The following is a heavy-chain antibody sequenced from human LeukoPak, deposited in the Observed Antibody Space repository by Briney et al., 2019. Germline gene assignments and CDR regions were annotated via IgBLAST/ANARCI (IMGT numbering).Heavy chain of an antibody. J-gene: IGHJ4*02. CDR2: IKQDGSEK. Sequence: PGWSLRLSCAASVFTFSSYWMTWVRQAPGKGLEGVANIKQDGSEKYYVDSVKGRFTISRDNAKHSLFLQMNSLRAEETAVYYCARADYSGRIFDYWGPGTLVIVSS. V-gene: IGHV3-7*01. D-gene: IGHD1-26*01. CDR1: VFTFSSYW. CDR3: ARADYSGRIFDY.